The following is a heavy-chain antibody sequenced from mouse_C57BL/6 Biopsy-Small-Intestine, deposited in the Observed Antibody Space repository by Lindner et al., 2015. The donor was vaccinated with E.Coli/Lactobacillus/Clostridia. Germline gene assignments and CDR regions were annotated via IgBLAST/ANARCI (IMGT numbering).Heavy chain of an antibody. D-gene: IGHD4-1*01. Sequence: VQLQESGGDLVKPGGSLKLSCAASGFTFSNYGMSWVRQTPDKRLEWVATISSGGSYTYYPDSVKGRFTISRDNAKNTLYLQMSSLKSEDTAVYYCARPSNWDYFDFWGQGTTLTVSS. CDR2: ISSGGSYT. CDR3: ARPSNWDYFDF. CDR1: GFTFSNYG. J-gene: IGHJ2*01. V-gene: IGHV5-6*01.